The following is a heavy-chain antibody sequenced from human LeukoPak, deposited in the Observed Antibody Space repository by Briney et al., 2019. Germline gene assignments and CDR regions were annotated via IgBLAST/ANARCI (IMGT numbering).Heavy chain of an antibody. CDR1: GDSVSSNSAA. J-gene: IGHJ4*02. D-gene: IGHD3-16*01. V-gene: IGHV6-1*01. Sequence: SQTLSLTCAISGDSVSSNSAAWNWIPQSPSRGLEWLGRTYYRSEWYYDYAVSLKSRITINPDTSKSQFSLHLNSVTPEDTAVYYCARGAFWGFAYWGQGTLVTVSS. CDR3: ARGAFWGFAY. CDR2: TYYRSEWYY.